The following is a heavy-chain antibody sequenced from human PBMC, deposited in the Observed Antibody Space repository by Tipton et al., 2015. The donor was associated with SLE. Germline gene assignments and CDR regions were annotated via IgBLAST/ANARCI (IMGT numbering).Heavy chain of an antibody. CDR3: ATGGGIAVAGWFDP. CDR1: GGSISSGGYY. V-gene: IGHV4-31*03. Sequence: TLSLTCTVSGGSISSGGYYWSWIRQHPGKGLEWIGYIYYSGSTYYNPSLKSRVTISVDTSKNQFSLKLSSVTAADTAVYYCATGGGIAVAGWFDPWGQGTLVTVS. CDR2: IYYSGST. D-gene: IGHD6-19*01. J-gene: IGHJ5*02.